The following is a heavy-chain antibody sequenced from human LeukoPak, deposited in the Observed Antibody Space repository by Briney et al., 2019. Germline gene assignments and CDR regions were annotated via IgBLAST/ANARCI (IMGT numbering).Heavy chain of an antibody. J-gene: IGHJ3*02. CDR3: ARAPRYALNDAFDI. V-gene: IGHV1-18*01. D-gene: IGHD5-12*01. Sequence: GASVKVSCKASGYTFTSYGISWVRQAPGQGLEWMGWISAYNGNTNYAQKLQGRVTMTTDTSTSTAYMELRSLRSDDTAVYYCARAPRYALNDAFDIWGQGTMVTVSS. CDR2: ISAYNGNT. CDR1: GYTFTSYG.